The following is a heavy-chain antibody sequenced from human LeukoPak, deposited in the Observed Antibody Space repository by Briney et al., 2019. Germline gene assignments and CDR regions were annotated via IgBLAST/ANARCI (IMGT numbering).Heavy chain of an antibody. Sequence: ASVKVSCKASGYSFTGYYIHWVRQAPGQGLEWMGRINPNTGGTDYAQKFQGRVTMTRDTSITTAYMELSRLTSDDTAIYYCAKVPPSITAAGNWLGPWGQGALVTVSS. V-gene: IGHV1-2*06. CDR3: AKVPPSITAAGNWLGP. CDR1: GYSFTGYY. J-gene: IGHJ5*02. D-gene: IGHD6-13*01. CDR2: INPNTGGT.